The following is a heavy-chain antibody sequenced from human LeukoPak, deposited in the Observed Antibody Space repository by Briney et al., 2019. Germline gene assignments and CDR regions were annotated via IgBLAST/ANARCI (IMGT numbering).Heavy chain of an antibody. D-gene: IGHD2-15*01. CDR2: VYAIGST. V-gene: IGHV4-4*07. Sequence: SETPSLTCTVSGGSLSGYYWSWIRQPAGKGLEWIEHVYAIGSTKYTPPLMSRVTMSVATSKNRSSLRLTSVTAAHTAVHYCARHWSHSVAQFGRYYWFDPWGQGTLVTVSS. CDR1: GGSLSGYY. J-gene: IGHJ5*02. CDR3: ARHWSHSVAQFGRYYWFDP.